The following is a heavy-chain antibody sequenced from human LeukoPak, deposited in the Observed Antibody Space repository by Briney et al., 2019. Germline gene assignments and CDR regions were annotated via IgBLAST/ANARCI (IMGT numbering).Heavy chain of an antibody. V-gene: IGHV1-18*01. J-gene: IGHJ5*01. D-gene: IGHD3-10*01. CDR2: TSAYNGNI. CDR1: TNIFSTYG. CDR3: ARGREAISGTMWFDS. Sequence: ASVKVPCKASTNIFSTYGVNWLRQAPGQGPEWLGRTSAYNGNIQYAQRVQGRVTMTTDTSTNTAYMELRSLRSDDTAVYYCARGREAISGTMWFDSWGQGTLVTVSS.